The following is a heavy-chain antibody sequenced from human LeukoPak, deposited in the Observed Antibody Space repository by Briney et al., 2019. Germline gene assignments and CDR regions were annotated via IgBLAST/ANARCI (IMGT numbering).Heavy chain of an antibody. CDR1: GFTVSSNY. Sequence: GGFLRLSCEVSGFTVSSNYMTWVRQAPGKGLEWVSIIYSGGSTYYADSVKGRFAISRDNSKNTLYLQMNSLRAEDTAVFYCARDLIGDAYFDYWGQGTLVTVSS. J-gene: IGHJ4*02. CDR2: IYSGGST. CDR3: ARDLIGDAYFDY. D-gene: IGHD7-27*01. V-gene: IGHV3-66*01.